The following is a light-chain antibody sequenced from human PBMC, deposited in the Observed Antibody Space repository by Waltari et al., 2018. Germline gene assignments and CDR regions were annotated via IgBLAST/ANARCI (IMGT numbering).Light chain of an antibody. CDR1: QSLVHSDGKTY. CDR3: IQGTHLP. V-gene: IGKV2-30*02. J-gene: IGKJ1*01. CDR2: QVS. Sequence: DVVMTQSPLSLPITPGQPASISCRSSQSLVHSDGKTYLSWYQQKPGQPPRRLIYQVSNRDSGVPDRFSGSGAGTDFTLKISRVEAEDVGVYYCIQGTHLPFGQGTKVEIK.